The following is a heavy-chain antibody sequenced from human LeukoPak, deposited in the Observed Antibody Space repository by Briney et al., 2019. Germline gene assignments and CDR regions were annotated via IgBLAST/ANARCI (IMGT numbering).Heavy chain of an antibody. Sequence: PSETLSLTCSVSGGSISSYYWSWIRQPPGKGLEWIGYIYYSGSTNYNPSLKSRVIISVDTSKNQFSLKLSSVTAADTAVYYCARDSATYCSGGTCYRAKWFDPWGQGTLVTVSS. CDR2: IYYSGST. CDR1: GGSISSYY. V-gene: IGHV4-59*12. D-gene: IGHD2-15*01. J-gene: IGHJ5*02. CDR3: ARDSATYCSGGTCYRAKWFDP.